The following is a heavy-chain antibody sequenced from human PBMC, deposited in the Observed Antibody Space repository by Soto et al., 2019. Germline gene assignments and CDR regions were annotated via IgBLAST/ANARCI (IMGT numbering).Heavy chain of an antibody. CDR3: ARAGVAYYYDSSGYSDY. D-gene: IGHD3-22*01. Sequence: QVQLVQSGAEVKKPGSSVKVSCKASGGTFSSYAISWVRQAPGQGLEWMGGIIPIFGTANYAQKFQGRVTITADESTSTAYMELSSLSSQDTAVYYCARAGVAYYYDSSGYSDYWGQGTLVTVSS. CDR1: GGTFSSYA. V-gene: IGHV1-69*01. CDR2: IIPIFGTA. J-gene: IGHJ4*02.